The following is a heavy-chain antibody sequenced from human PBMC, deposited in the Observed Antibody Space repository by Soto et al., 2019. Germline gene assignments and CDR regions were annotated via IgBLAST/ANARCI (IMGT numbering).Heavy chain of an antibody. CDR3: ARDHGVAYCDSSGSDY. V-gene: IGHV1-18*04. CDR1: GYTFTSYG. J-gene: IGHJ4*02. CDR2: ISAYNGNT. D-gene: IGHD3-22*01. Sequence: QVQLVQSGAEVKKPGASVKVSCKASGYTFTSYGISWVRQAPGQGLEWMGWISAYNGNTNYAQKLQGRVTMTTDTSTSSAYMELRSMISDDTAVYYCARDHGVAYCDSSGSDYWGQGTLVTVSS.